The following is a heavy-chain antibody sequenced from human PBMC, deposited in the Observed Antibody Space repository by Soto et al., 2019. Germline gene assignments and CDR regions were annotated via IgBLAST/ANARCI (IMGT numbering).Heavy chain of an antibody. Sequence: PSETLSLTCTVSGGSISSGGYYWSWIRQHPGKGLEWIGYIYYSGSTYYNPSLKSRVTISVDTSKNQFSLKLSSVTAADTAVYYCARISSGWYSSTTDFDYWGQGTLVTVSS. D-gene: IGHD6-19*01. CDR1: GGSISSGGYY. J-gene: IGHJ4*02. CDR2: IYYSGST. CDR3: ARISSGWYSSTTDFDY. V-gene: IGHV4-31*03.